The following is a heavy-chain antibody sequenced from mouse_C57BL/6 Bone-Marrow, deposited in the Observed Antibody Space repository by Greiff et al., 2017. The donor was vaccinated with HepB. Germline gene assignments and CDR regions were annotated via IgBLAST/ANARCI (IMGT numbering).Heavy chain of an antibody. J-gene: IGHJ2*01. CDR3: ARRPNFDY. CDR2: INPSTGGT. V-gene: IGHV1-42*01. CDR1: GYSFTGYY. Sequence: DVQLQESGPELVKPGASVKISCKASGYSFTGYYMNWVKQSPEKSLEWIGEINPSTGGTTYNQKFKAKATLTVDKSSSTAYMQLKSLTSEDSAVYYCARRPNFDYWGQGTTLTVSS.